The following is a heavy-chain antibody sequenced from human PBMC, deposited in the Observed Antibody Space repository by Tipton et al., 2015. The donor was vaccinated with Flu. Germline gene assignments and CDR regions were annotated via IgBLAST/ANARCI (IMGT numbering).Heavy chain of an antibody. CDR3: ARGDCSSTSCYTYYGMDV. CDR1: GGTFSSYA. CDR2: IIPIFGTA. D-gene: IGHD2-2*02. J-gene: IGHJ6*02. Sequence: QLVQSGAEVKKPGSSVKVSCKASGGTFSSYAISWVRQAPGQGLEWMGGIIPIFGTANYAQKFQGRVTITADESTSTAYMELSSLRSEDTAVYYCARGDCSSTSCYTYYGMDVWGQGTTVTVSS. V-gene: IGHV1-69*01.